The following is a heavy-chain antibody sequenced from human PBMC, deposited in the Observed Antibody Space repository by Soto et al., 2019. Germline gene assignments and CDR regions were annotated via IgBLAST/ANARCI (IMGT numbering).Heavy chain of an antibody. CDR1: AYTFTGYY. CDR3: ARAAVGGEYYYLDY. CDR2: LNPNTGVT. J-gene: IGHJ4*02. D-gene: IGHD3-10*01. V-gene: IGHV1-2*02. Sequence: QVQLVQSGAEVKKPGASVMVSCKASAYTFTGYYIHWVRQAPGQGLEWMGWLNPNTGVTKYAHKFQGRVIMSRDTSISTAYMHLSSLTADDTAIYYWARAAVGGEYYYLDYWGQGTLVTVSS.